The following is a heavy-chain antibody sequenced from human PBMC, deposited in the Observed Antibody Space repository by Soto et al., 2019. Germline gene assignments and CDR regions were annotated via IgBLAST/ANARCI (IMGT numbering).Heavy chain of an antibody. CDR2: ISSDGSGT. V-gene: IGHV3-74*01. Sequence: LRLSCAASGFTFSRYWMHWVRQAPGKGLVWVSRISSDGSGTSYADAVKGRFTISRDNAKNTLHLQMNSLRAEDTAVYYCARGLPTYYYYGMDVWGQGTTVTVSS. J-gene: IGHJ6*02. CDR1: GFTFSRYW. CDR3: ARGLPTYYYYGMDV.